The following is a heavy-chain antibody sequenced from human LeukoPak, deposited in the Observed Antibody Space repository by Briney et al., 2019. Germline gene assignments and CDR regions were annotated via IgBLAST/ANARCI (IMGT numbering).Heavy chain of an antibody. CDR3: ARSGLLWFGELGVGAFDI. J-gene: IGHJ3*02. CDR1: GFTFDDYA. D-gene: IGHD3-10*01. CDR2: IKQDGSEK. V-gene: IGHV3-7*01. Sequence: PGRSLRLSCAASGFTFDDYAMHWVRQAPGKGLEWVANIKQDGSEKYYVDSVKGRFTISRDNAKSSLYLQMNSLRAEDTAVYYCARSGLLWFGELGVGAFDIWGQGTMVTVSS.